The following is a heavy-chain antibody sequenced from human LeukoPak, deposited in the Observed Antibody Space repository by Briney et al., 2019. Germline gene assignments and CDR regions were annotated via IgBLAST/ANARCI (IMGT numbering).Heavy chain of an antibody. D-gene: IGHD1-26*01. J-gene: IGHJ4*02. CDR2: ISYDGSNK. V-gene: IGHV3-30*04. CDR1: GFTFSSYA. CDR3: ARERELPGDFDY. Sequence: GGSLRLSCAASGFTFSSYAMHWVRQAPGKGLEWVAVISYDGSNKYYADSVKGRFTISRDNSKNTLYLQMNSLRAEDTAVYYCARERELPGDFDYWGQGTLVTVSS.